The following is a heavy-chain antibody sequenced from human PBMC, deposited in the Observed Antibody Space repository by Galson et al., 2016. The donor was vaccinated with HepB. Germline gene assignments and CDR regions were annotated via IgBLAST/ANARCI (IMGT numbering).Heavy chain of an antibody. Sequence: SLRLSCAVSGFTFKNYWMIWVRQTPGEGLEWVASISHESIEKHYVDSVKGRFNISRDKALHSLYLQMDSLRVEDTAVYYCTRDLLAGVAVGYWGPGTLATVSS. D-gene: IGHD6-19*01. J-gene: IGHJ4*02. CDR2: ISHESIEK. V-gene: IGHV3-7*03. CDR3: TRDLLAGVAVGY. CDR1: GFTFKNYW.